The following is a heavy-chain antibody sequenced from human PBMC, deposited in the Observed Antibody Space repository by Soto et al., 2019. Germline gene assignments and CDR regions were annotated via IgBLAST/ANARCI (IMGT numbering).Heavy chain of an antibody. D-gene: IGHD3-10*01. CDR3: ARDRARWFGELSGYFDY. CDR2: IYHSGST. CDR1: GGSISSSNW. V-gene: IGHV4-4*02. J-gene: IGHJ4*02. Sequence: QVQLQESGPGLVKPSGTLSLTCAVSGGSISSSNWWSWVRQPPGKGLEWIGEIYHSGSTNYNPSLKSRVTISVDKAKNQFSLKLSSVTAADTAVYYCARDRARWFGELSGYFDYWGQGTLVTVSS.